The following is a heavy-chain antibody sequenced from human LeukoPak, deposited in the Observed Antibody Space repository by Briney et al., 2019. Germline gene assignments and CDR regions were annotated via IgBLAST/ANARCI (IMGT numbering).Heavy chain of an antibody. CDR3: ARDPHGVWFGGSSFDY. Sequence: ASVKVSCKASGYTFTSYGISWVRQAPGQGLEWMGWISAYNGNTNYAQKLQGRVTMTTDTSTSTAYMELRSLRSDDTAVYYCARDPHGVWFGGSSFDYWGQGTLVTVSS. V-gene: IGHV1-18*01. CDR1: GYTFTSYG. D-gene: IGHD3-10*01. J-gene: IGHJ4*02. CDR2: ISAYNGNT.